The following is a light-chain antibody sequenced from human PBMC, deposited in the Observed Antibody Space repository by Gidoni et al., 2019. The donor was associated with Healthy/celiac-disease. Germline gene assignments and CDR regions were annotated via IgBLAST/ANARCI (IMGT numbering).Light chain of an antibody. CDR3: QVWDSSRDHHVV. CDR2: DDS. Sequence: SYVLTQPPSVSVAPGQTARITCGGNNLGSKSVHWYQQTPGQAPVLVVYDDSDRPSGIPERFSGSNSGNTATLTISRVEAGDEADYYCQVWDSSRDHHVVFGGGTKLTVL. CDR1: NLGSKS. V-gene: IGLV3-21*02. J-gene: IGLJ2*01.